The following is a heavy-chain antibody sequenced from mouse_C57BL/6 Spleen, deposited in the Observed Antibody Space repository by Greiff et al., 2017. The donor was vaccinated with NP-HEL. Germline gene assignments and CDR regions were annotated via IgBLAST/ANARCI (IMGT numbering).Heavy chain of an antibody. CDR1: GFTFSDYY. CDR2: ISNGGGST. J-gene: IGHJ4*01. CDR3: ARQGYDLYYAMDY. V-gene: IGHV5-12*01. Sequence: EVQLVESGGGLVQPGGSLKLSCAASGFTFSDYYMYWVRQTPEKRLEWVAYISNGGGSTYYPDTVKGRFTISRDNAKNTLYLQMSRLKSEDTAMYYCARQGYDLYYAMDYWGQGTSVTVSS. D-gene: IGHD2-3*01.